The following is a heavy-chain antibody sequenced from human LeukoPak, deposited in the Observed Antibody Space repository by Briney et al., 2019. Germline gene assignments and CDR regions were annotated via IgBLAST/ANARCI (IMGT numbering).Heavy chain of an antibody. J-gene: IGHJ4*02. CDR3: ARDRGNYDILTGYYGGFDY. CDR1: GGSISSGGYY. CDR2: IYYSGST. V-gene: IGHV4-31*03. Sequence: SETLSLTCTVSGGSISSGGYYWSWIRQHPGKGLEWLGYIYYSGSTYYNPSLKSRVTMSVDTSKNQFSLKLSSVTAADTAVYYCARDRGNYDILTGYYGGFDYWGQGTLVTVSS. D-gene: IGHD3-9*01.